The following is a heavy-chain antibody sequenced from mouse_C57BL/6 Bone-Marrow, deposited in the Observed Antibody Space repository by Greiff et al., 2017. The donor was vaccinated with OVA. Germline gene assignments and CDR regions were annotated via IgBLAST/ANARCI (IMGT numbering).Heavy chain of an antibody. Sequence: VQLQQPGAELVMPGASVKLSCKASGYTFTSYWMHWVKQRPGQGLEWIGEIDPSDSYTNYNQKFKGKSTLTVDKSSSTAYMQLSSLTSEDSAVYCCARKRTFGTYWYFDVWGTGTTVTVSS. V-gene: IGHV1-69*01. CDR3: ARKRTFGTYWYFDV. CDR1: GYTFTSYW. D-gene: IGHD4-1*01. CDR2: IDPSDSYT. J-gene: IGHJ1*03.